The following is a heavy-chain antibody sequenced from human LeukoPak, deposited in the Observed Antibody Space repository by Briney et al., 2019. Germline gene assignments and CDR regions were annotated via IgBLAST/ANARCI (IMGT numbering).Heavy chain of an antibody. D-gene: IGHD3-22*01. V-gene: IGHV4-4*07. CDR2: IYTSGST. CDR1: GGSISSYY. Sequence: KTSETLSLACTVSGGSISSYYWSWIRQPAGKGLEWIGRIYTSGSTNYNPSLKSRVTMSVDTSKNQFSLKLSSVTAADTAVYYCAGNEDSSGPIDYWGQGTLVTVSS. J-gene: IGHJ4*02. CDR3: AGNEDSSGPIDY.